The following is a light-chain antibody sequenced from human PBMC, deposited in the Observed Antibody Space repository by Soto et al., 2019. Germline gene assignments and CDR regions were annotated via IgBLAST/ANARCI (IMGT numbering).Light chain of an antibody. CDR3: QQFNNWPVT. V-gene: IGKV1D-13*01. CDR1: QAISSA. Sequence: ANPLTQSPSSLSASVGDRVTITCRASQAISSALAWYQQKPGKPPKLLIYDASTLQSGVPSMFSGTASGTDFTLAINSLQPEDFATYYCQQFNNWPVTFGPGTKVDIK. CDR2: DAS. J-gene: IGKJ3*01.